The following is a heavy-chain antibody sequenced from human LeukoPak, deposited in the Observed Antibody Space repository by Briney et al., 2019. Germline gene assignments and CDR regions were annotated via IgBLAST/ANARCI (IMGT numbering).Heavy chain of an antibody. CDR1: GYTFTSHG. V-gene: IGHV1-46*01. CDR3: ARTSIAAREEYYYYYMDV. Sequence: GASVKVSCKASGYTFTSHGISWVRQAPGQGLEWMGIINPSGGSTSYAQKFQGRVTMTRDTSTSTVYMELSSLRSEDTAVYYCARTSIAAREEYYYYYMDVWGKGTTVTVSS. CDR2: INPSGGST. D-gene: IGHD6-6*01. J-gene: IGHJ6*03.